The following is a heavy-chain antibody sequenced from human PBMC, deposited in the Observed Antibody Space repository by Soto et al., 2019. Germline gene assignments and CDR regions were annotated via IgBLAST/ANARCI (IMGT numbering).Heavy chain of an antibody. CDR3: ARENYDFWSGYRNWFDP. Sequence: QVQLQQWGAGLLKPSETLSLTCAVYGRSFSGYYWSWIRQPPGKGLEWIGEINHSGSTNYNPSLKSRVTISVDTSKNQFSLKLSSVTAADTAVYYCARENYDFWSGYRNWFDPWGQGTLVTVSS. V-gene: IGHV4-34*01. D-gene: IGHD3-3*01. J-gene: IGHJ5*02. CDR1: GRSFSGYY. CDR2: INHSGST.